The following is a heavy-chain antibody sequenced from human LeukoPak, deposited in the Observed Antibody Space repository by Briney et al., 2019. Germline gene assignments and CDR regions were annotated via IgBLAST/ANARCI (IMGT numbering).Heavy chain of an antibody. Sequence: GESLKISCKDSGYSFTNFWIGWVRQMPGKGLEWMGIIHSADSNTKYSPSFQGQVTISADKSISTAYLQWSGLKASDTAMYYCAGARHGDYRWDYWGQGTLVTVSS. CDR3: AGARHGDYRWDY. D-gene: IGHD4-17*01. CDR1: GYSFTNFW. CDR2: IHSADSNT. V-gene: IGHV5-51*01. J-gene: IGHJ4*02.